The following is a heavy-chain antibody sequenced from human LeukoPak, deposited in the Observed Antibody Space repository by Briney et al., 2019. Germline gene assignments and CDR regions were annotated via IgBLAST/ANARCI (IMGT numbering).Heavy chain of an antibody. J-gene: IGHJ6*02. CDR3: AKAPVWNYYYGLDV. CDR1: GLTASHNVNNA. Sequence: TRGSLRLSCAASGLTASHNVNNAMSWVRHAPGKGLEWVSGITTSGSTYYADSVKGRFTISRENSNNTLYLHMDSLRAEDTAVYYCAKAPVWNYYYGLDVWGQGTTVTVSS. V-gene: IGHV3-23*01. D-gene: IGHD2-21*01. CDR2: ITTSGST.